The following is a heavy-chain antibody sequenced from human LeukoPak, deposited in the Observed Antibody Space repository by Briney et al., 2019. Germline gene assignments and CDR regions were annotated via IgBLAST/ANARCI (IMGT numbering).Heavy chain of an antibody. V-gene: IGHV4-30-4*01. CDR3: ARERVTMVRGVSGMDV. CDR2: IYYSGST. Sequence: SETLSLTCTVSGGSISSGDYYWSWIRQPPGKGLEWIGYIYYSGSTYYNPSLKSRVTISVDTSKNQFSLKLSSVAAADTAVYYCARERVTMVRGVSGMDVWGQGTTVTVSS. CDR1: GGSISSGDYY. J-gene: IGHJ6*02. D-gene: IGHD3-10*01.